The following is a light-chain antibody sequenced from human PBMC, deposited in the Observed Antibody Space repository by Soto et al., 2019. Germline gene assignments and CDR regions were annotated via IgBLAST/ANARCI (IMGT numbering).Light chain of an antibody. CDR1: QSVSSSY. V-gene: IGKV3-20*01. CDR3: QPYGSSPPIT. J-gene: IGKJ5*01. CDR2: GAS. Sequence: IGLTQSAGTLSLCPGERATLSCRASQSVSSSYLAWYQQKPGQAPRPLIYGASSRATGIPDRFSGSGSGTDFTLTISRLEPEDFAVYYCQPYGSSPPITFGQGTRLEIK.